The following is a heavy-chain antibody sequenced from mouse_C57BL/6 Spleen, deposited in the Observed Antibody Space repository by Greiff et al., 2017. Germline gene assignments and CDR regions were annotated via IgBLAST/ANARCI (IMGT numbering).Heavy chain of an antibody. CDR1: GYTFTSYW. D-gene: IGHD1-1*01. V-gene: IGHV1-55*01. CDR2: IYPGSGST. Sequence: QVQLQQPGAELVKPGASVKMSCKASGYTFTSYWITWVKQRPGQGLAWIGDIYPGSGSTTYHEKFKSKATLTVDTSSSTAYMQLSSLTSEDSAVFYCARYYGRSFDWYFDVGGTGTTVTVST. CDR3: ARYYGRSFDWYFDV. J-gene: IGHJ1*03.